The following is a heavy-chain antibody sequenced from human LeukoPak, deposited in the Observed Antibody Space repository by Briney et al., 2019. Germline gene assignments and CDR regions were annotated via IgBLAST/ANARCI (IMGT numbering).Heavy chain of an antibody. CDR3: ARGGFSGSYLDDAFDI. J-gene: IGHJ3*02. CDR2: ISAYNGNT. V-gene: IGHV1-18*01. CDR1: GYTFTSYG. D-gene: IGHD1-26*01. Sequence: ASVKVSCKASGYTFTSYGISWVRQAPGQGLEWMGWISAYNGNTNYAQKLQGRVTMTTDTSTSTAYMELRSLRSDDTAVYYCARGGFSGSYLDDAFDIWGQGTMVTVSS.